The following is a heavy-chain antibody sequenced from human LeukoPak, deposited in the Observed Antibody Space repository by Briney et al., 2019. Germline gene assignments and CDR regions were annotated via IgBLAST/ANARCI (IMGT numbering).Heavy chain of an antibody. Sequence: PGGSLRLSCAASGFTFDDYAMHWVRRAPGRGLEWVLGISWNSGSIGYADSVKGRFTISRDNAKNSLYVQMNSLRAEDTALYYCARGVAVAGTCFDYWGQGTLVTVSS. CDR1: GFTFDDYA. CDR3: ARGVAVAGTCFDY. D-gene: IGHD6-19*01. J-gene: IGHJ4*02. CDR2: ISWNSGSI. V-gene: IGHV3-9*01.